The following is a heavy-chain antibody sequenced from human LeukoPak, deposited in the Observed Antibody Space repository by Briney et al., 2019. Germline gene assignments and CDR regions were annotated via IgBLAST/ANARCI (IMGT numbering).Heavy chain of an antibody. CDR2: ISYDGSNK. CDR3: ARDGWQLVYYYYYMDV. V-gene: IGHV3-30*04. J-gene: IGHJ6*03. Sequence: GRSLRLSCAASGFTFSSYAMHWVRQAPGKGLEWVAVISYDGSNKYYADSVKGRFTISRDNSKNSLYLQMNSPRVEDTAVYYCARDGWQLVYYYYYMDVWGKGTTVTVSS. CDR1: GFTFSSYA. D-gene: IGHD6-6*01.